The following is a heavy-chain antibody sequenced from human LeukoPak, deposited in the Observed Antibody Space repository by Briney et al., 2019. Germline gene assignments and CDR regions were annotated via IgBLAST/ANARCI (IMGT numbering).Heavy chain of an antibody. CDR1: GYTLTELS. Sequence: ASVKVSCKVSGYTLTELSMHWVRQAPGKGLEWMGGFDPEDGKTIYAQKFQGRVTMTEDTSTDTAYMELSSLRSEDTAVCYCARVRDSFWSGSLYYMDVWGKGTTVTVSS. D-gene: IGHD3-3*01. CDR2: FDPEDGKT. J-gene: IGHJ6*03. CDR3: ARVRDSFWSGSLYYMDV. V-gene: IGHV1-24*01.